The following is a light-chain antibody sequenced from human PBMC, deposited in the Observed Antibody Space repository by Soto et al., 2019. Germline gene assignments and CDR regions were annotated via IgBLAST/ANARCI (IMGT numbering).Light chain of an antibody. J-gene: IGLJ1*01. CDR2: DVS. CDR3: SSYRSSSTPSV. CDR1: SSDVGGYNY. Sequence: QSALTQPASVSGSPGQSITISCTGTSSDVGGYNYVSWYQQHPGKAPKLMIYDVSNRPSGVSNRFSGSKSGNTASLTISGLQAEDEADYYCSSYRSSSTPSVFGTGTKATVL. V-gene: IGLV2-14*01.